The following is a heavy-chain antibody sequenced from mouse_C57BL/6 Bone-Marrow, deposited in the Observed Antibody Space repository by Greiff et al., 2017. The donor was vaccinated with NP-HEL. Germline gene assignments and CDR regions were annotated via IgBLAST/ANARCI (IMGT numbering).Heavy chain of an antibody. Sequence: QVQLQQPGAELVKPGASVKLSCKASGYTFTSYWMHWVKQRPGQGLEWIGMIHPNSGSTNYNEKFKSKATLTVDKSSSTAYMQLSSLTTEDSAVYYCARWYCYYFDYWGQGTTLTVSS. V-gene: IGHV1-64*01. D-gene: IGHD1-1*02. CDR2: IHPNSGST. CDR3: ARWYCYYFDY. CDR1: GYTFTSYW. J-gene: IGHJ2*01.